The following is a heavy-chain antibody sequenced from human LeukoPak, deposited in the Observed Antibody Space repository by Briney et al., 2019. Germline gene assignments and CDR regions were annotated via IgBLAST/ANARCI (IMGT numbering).Heavy chain of an antibody. CDR1: GFTFDTYG. CDR3: AKGGYCSATRCYVGKGMND. CDR2: ISHEGSDT. J-gene: IGHJ4*02. Sequence: GGSLRLSCAASGFTFDTYGMHWVRQAPGKGLEWVAVISHEGSDTYYADSVKGRFTISRDNSKNTVSLQVNSLRAEDTAAYYCAKGGYCSATRCYVGKGMNDWGQGTLVTVSS. D-gene: IGHD2-2*01. V-gene: IGHV3-30*18.